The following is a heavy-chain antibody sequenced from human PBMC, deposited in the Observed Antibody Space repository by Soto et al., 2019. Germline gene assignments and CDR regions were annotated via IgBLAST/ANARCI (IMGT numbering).Heavy chain of an antibody. CDR2: IYYSGST. CDR1: GGSISSGGYY. J-gene: IGHJ4*02. Sequence: QVQLQESGPGLVKPSQTLSLTCTVSGGSISSGGYYWSWIRQHPGKGLEWIGYIYYSGSTYYNPYLKSRVTVSVDTSKNQFSLKLSSVTAADTAVYYCARERVVVVTSRGGLDYWGQGTLVTVSS. D-gene: IGHD3-22*01. V-gene: IGHV4-31*03. CDR3: ARERVVVVTSRGGLDY.